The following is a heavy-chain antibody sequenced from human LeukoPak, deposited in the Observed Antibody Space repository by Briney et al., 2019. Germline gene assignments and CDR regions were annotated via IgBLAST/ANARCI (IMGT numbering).Heavy chain of an antibody. V-gene: IGHV4-4*07. CDR1: SGSISSYF. D-gene: IGHD2-2*01. CDR2: IYSSGST. Sequence: PSETLSLTCTVSSGSISSYFWTWIRQPAGKGLEWIGRIYSSGSTNYNPSLKSRVIISVDKSKNQLSLKLSPVTAADTAVYYCAREDSAAYCSSTNCYGFDYWGQGTLVTVSS. J-gene: IGHJ4*02. CDR3: AREDSAAYCSSTNCYGFDY.